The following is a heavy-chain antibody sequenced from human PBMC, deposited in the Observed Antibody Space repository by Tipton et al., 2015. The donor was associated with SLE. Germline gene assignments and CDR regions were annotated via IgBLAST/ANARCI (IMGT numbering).Heavy chain of an antibody. CDR3: ARVLGSRYCTNGVCTSPYYFYYYMDV. V-gene: IGHV4-59*01. CDR2: ISDSGIT. D-gene: IGHD2-8*01. Sequence: TLSLTCTVSRGSITSYYWSWIRQPPGKGLEWIGYISDSGITNYNPSLKSRVAISIDTSKNQFSLNLSSVTAADTALYYCARVLGSRYCTNGVCTSPYYFYYYMDVWGRGTSVTVSS. J-gene: IGHJ6*03. CDR1: RGSITSYY.